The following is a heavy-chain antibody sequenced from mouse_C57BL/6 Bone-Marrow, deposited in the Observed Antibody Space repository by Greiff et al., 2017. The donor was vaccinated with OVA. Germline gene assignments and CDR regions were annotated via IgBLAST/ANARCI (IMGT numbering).Heavy chain of an antibody. Sequence: EVQLVESGAELVRPGASVKLSCTASGFNIKDDYMHWVKQRPEQGLEWIGWIDPENGDTEYASKFQGKATITADPSSNTAYLQLSSLTSEDTAVYYCTSYGNFDYWGQGTTLTVSS. CDR3: TSYGNFDY. CDR2: IDPENGDT. CDR1: GFNIKDDY. J-gene: IGHJ2*01. D-gene: IGHD2-1*01. V-gene: IGHV14-4*01.